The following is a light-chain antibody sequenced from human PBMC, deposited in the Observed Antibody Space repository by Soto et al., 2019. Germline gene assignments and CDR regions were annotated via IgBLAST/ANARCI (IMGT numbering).Light chain of an antibody. CDR3: MQGTYRRT. J-gene: IGKJ1*01. CDR1: QSLVHSDGNTY. V-gene: IGKV2-30*02. Sequence: DIGMTQSPLSLPVTLGQPASISCRSSQSLVHSDGNTYLNWFQQRPGQSPRRLIYRVSNRDSGVPDRFSGSGSGTDFTLKISRVEAEDVGVYYCMQGTYRRTFGQGTKVDIK. CDR2: RVS.